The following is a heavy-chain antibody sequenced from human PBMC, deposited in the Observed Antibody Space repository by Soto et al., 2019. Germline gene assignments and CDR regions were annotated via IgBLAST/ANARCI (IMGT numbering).Heavy chain of an antibody. CDR3: AREHSGSGWSFDY. V-gene: IGHV1-2*04. Sequence: ASVKVSCKASGYTFTGYYMHWVRQAPGQGLEWMGWINPNSGGTNYAQKFQGWVTMTRDTSISTAYMELSRLRSGDTAVYYCAREHSGSGWSFDYWGQGTLVTVSS. D-gene: IGHD6-19*01. CDR2: INPNSGGT. J-gene: IGHJ4*02. CDR1: GYTFTGYY.